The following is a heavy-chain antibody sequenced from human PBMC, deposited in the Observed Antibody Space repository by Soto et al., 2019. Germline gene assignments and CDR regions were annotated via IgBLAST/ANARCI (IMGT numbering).Heavy chain of an antibody. J-gene: IGHJ5*02. CDR1: GGSTSSYS. CDR3: ARLLRSGLIRFDL. V-gene: IGHV4-59*08. Sequence: SETLSLTCTVSGGSTSSYSWSWIRQPPGKGLEWIAYIYNSGSTNYNPSLKSRVTISVDSSQNQVSLKVSSVTAADTAVYYCARLLRSGLIRFDLWGQGNLVTVSS. D-gene: IGHD6-25*01. CDR2: IYNSGST.